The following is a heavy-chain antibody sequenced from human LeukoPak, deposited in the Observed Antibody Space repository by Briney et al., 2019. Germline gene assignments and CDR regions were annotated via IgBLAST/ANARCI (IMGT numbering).Heavy chain of an antibody. Sequence: GGSLRLSCAASGFTVSTYYMTWVRQAPGKGLECVSVIYSGGSTYYADSVKGRFTVSRDNSKNTLYLQMNSLRAEDTAMYYCAGGLGYCTSTTCLLPFDYWGQGTLVTVSS. D-gene: IGHD2-2*01. CDR1: GFTVSTYY. CDR2: IYSGGST. V-gene: IGHV3-53*01. J-gene: IGHJ4*02. CDR3: AGGLGYCTSTTCLLPFDY.